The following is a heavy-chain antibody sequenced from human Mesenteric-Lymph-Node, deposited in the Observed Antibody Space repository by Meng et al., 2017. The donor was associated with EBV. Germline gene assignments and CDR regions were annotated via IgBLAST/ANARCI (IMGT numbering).Heavy chain of an antibody. Sequence: QVQLQQSGPGPVKPSQTLSLPCVISGDSVSRSSAAWTWIRQSPSRGLEWLGRTYYRSKWYNDYAVFVKSRITINPDTSKNQFSLQLNSVTPEDTAVYYCARGATSVFDLWGRGTLGTVAS. V-gene: IGHV6-1*01. CDR3: ARGATSVFDL. CDR2: TYYRSKWYN. CDR1: GDSVSRSSAA. J-gene: IGHJ2*01.